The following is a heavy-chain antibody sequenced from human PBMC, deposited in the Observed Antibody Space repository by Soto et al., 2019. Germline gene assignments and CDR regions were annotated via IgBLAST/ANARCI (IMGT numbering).Heavy chain of an antibody. J-gene: IGHJ4*02. CDR3: AQDHLWYSGSYLFDS. V-gene: IGHV3-30*18. D-gene: IGHD1-26*01. CDR2: ISYEGSAK. Sequence: QVQLVESGGGVVQPGRSLRLSCAASGFTFSSYGMHWVRQVPGKGLEWVALISYEGSAKYYADSVKGRFTISRDNSKNTLYLQMDSLRAEDTAIYYCAQDHLWYSGSYLFDSWGQGALVTVSS. CDR1: GFTFSSYG.